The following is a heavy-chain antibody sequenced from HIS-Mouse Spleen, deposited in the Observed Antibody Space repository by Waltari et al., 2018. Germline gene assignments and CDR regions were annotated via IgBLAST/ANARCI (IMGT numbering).Heavy chain of an antibody. CDR2: IYYSGSP. D-gene: IGHD6-13*01. CDR1: GGSISSSSYY. V-gene: IGHV4-39*07. CDR3: AREIPYSSSWYDWYFDL. Sequence: QLQLQESGPGLVKPSETLSLTCTVSGGSISSSSYYWGWIRQPPGKGLEWIGSIYYSGSPSHNPSLKSRVTISVETSKNQFSLKLSSVTAADTAVYYCAREIPYSSSWYDWYFDLWGRGTLVTVSS. J-gene: IGHJ2*01.